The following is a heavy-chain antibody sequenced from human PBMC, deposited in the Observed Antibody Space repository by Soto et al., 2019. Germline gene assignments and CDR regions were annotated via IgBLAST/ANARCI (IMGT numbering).Heavy chain of an antibody. D-gene: IGHD3-9*01. J-gene: IGHJ4*02. CDR1: GFSLSTSGVG. CDR2: IYWDDDK. Sequence: SGPTLVNPTQTLTLTCTFSGFSLSTSGVGVGWIRQPPGKALEWLALIYWDDDKRYSSSLKSRLTITKDTSKNQVVLTMTNMDPVDTATYYCAHSLRFGNYDILTGYYLWRYYFDYWGQGTLVTVSS. CDR3: AHSLRFGNYDILTGYYLWRYYFDY. V-gene: IGHV2-5*02.